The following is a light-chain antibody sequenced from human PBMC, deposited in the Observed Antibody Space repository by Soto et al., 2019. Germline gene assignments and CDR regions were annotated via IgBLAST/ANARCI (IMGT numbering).Light chain of an antibody. Sequence: EIVLTQSPGTLSLSPGERATLSCRASQSVSSTYLAWYQQKPGQAPRLLIYGASSRATGITDRFSGSGSGTDFTLIISRLEPEDFAVYYCQQYAGSPWTFGQGTKVEIK. CDR2: GAS. CDR3: QQYAGSPWT. CDR1: QSVSSTY. J-gene: IGKJ1*01. V-gene: IGKV3-20*01.